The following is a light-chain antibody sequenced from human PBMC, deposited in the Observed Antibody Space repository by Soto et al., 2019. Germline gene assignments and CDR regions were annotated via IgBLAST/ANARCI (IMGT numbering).Light chain of an antibody. CDR3: CSYAGSYTLV. Sequence: QSVLTQPRSVSGSPGQSVTISCTGTSSDVGGYNYVSWYQQHPGKAHKLMIYDVSKRPSGVPDRFSGSKSGNTASLTISGLQAEDEADYYCCSYAGSYTLVFGGGTNLTVL. V-gene: IGLV2-11*01. CDR2: DVS. J-gene: IGLJ2*01. CDR1: SSDVGGYNY.